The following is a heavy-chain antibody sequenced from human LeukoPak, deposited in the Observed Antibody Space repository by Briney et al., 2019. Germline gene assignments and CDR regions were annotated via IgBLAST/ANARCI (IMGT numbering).Heavy chain of an antibody. CDR1: GFTFSSYA. J-gene: IGHJ4*02. Sequence: GGSLRLSCAASGFTFSSYAMHWVRQAPGKGLEWVAVISYDGSNKYYADSVKGRFTISRDNSKNTLYLQMNSLRAEDTAVYYCVRHVDYWGQGTLVTVSS. CDR2: ISYDGSNK. CDR3: VRHVDY. V-gene: IGHV3-30*04.